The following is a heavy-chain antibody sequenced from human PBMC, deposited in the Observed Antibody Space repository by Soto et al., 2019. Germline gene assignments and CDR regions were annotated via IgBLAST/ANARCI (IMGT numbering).Heavy chain of an antibody. CDR3: ASGTGRSDFDY. CDR1: GFTSSDAW. V-gene: IGHV3-15*01. D-gene: IGHD3-3*01. CDR2: IKNKAEGATR. J-gene: IGHJ4*02. Sequence: PGGSLRLSCAASGFTSGFTSSDAWMSWVRQAPGKGLEWVGRIKNKAEGATRDFAAPVRGRFAISRDDSKNTLYLQMSSLKIEDSAVYYCASGTGRSDFDYWGLGTLVTVSS.